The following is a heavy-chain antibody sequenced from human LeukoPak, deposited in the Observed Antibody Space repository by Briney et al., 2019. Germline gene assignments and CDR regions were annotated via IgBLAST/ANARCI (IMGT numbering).Heavy chain of an antibody. CDR3: ARDLSPLLEGVTGTQRDY. D-gene: IGHD1-20*01. J-gene: IGHJ4*02. V-gene: IGHV1-46*01. CDR1: GYTFTSYY. Sequence: PEASVKVSCKASGYTFTSYYMHWVRQAPGQGLEWMGIINPSGGSTSYAQKFQGRVTMTRDMSTSTVYMEVSSLRSEDTAVYYCARDLSPLLEGVTGTQRDYWGQGTLVTVSS. CDR2: INPSGGST.